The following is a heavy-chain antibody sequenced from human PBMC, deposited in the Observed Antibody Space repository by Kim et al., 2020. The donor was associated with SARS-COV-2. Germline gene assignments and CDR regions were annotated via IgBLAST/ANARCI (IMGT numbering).Heavy chain of an antibody. CDR1: GFTFSSYS. Sequence: GGSLRLSCAASGFTFSSYSMHWVRQAPGKGLEWVSYISSSSSTIYSAASVKGRFTNTRDNDNYSLYLLMNGLSDEDTAVYYCAGEGYYGFWSGYYSGHYFDYWGQGTLVGVSS. D-gene: IGHD3-3*01. J-gene: IGHJ4*02. V-gene: IGHV3-48*02. CDR3: AGEGYYGFWSGYYSGHYFDY. CDR2: ISSSSSTI.